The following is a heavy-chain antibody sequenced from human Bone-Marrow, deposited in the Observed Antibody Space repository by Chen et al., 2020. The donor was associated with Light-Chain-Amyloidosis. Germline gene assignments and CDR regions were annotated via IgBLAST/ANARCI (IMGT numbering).Heavy chain of an antibody. CDR3: ASSYDSSGYIDY. CDR2: IIPIFGTA. CDR1: GGHFSSYA. Sequence: QVQLVQSGAEVKKPGSSVKVSCKASGGHFSSYAISWVRQAPGQGLEWMGGIIPIFGTANDAQKFQGRVTITADESTSTAYMELSSLRSEDTAVYYCASSYDSSGYIDYWGQGTLVTVSS. D-gene: IGHD3-22*01. V-gene: IGHV1-69*01. J-gene: IGHJ4*02.